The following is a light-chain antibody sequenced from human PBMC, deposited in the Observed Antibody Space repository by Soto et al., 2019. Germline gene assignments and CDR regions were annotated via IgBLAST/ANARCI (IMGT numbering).Light chain of an antibody. CDR2: DVS. V-gene: IGKV1-39*01. CDR1: QTISTY. CDR3: QPRSNWPA. J-gene: IGKJ1*01. Sequence: DIQMTQSPSSLSASVGDRVTISCRASQTISTYLHWYQHKPGRAPRLLISDVSTLQSGVPGRFRGSGSGSDFTLTISSLEPEDFAVYYCQPRSNWPAFGQGTKVDI.